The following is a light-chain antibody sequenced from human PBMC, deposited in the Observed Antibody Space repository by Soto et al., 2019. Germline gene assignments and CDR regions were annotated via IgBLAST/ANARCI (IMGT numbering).Light chain of an antibody. CDR2: WAS. J-gene: IGKJ2*01. CDR1: QSVLYSTTNKKY. V-gene: IGKV4-1*01. CDR3: QQYYSTPVT. Sequence: DIVMTQSPDSLAVSLGERATINCKSSQSVLYSTTNKKYLAWYQQKPGQPPKLLIYWASTRQSGVPDRFCGSGSGTDFTLTISSLQAEDVAVYYCQQYYSTPVTFGQGTKLEIK.